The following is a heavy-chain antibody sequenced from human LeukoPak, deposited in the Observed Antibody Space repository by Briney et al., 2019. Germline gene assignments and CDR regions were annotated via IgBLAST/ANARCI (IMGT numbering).Heavy chain of an antibody. D-gene: IGHD3-10*01. CDR2: ISGSGGST. J-gene: IGHJ3*02. CDR1: GFTFSSYG. V-gene: IGHV3-23*01. CDR3: AKGLRRPLWFGELSDAFDI. Sequence: PGGSLRLSCAASGFTFSSYGMSWVRQAPGKGLEWVVAISGSGGSTYYADSGNGRLTISRNHSKHTLHLQMHSLRAEHTAVYYCAKGLRRPLWFGELSDAFDIWGQRTMVTVSS.